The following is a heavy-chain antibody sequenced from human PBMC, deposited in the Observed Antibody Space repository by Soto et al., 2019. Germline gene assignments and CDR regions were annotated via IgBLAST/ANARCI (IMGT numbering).Heavy chain of an antibody. D-gene: IGHD2-21*02. Sequence: GGSLRLSCAASGFTFSSYGMHWVRQAPGKGLEWVAVISYDGSKKYYADSGKGRFTISRDNSKNTLYLQMTSLKAEDTAVYYCAKDRGYCGGDCSWDYYYYGMDVWGQGTTVTVSS. V-gene: IGHV3-30*18. CDR1: GFTFSSYG. CDR2: ISYDGSKK. J-gene: IGHJ6*02. CDR3: AKDRGYCGGDCSWDYYYYGMDV.